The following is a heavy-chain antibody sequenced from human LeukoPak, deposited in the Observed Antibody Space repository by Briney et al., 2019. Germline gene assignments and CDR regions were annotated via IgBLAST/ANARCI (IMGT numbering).Heavy chain of an antibody. Sequence: GGSLRLSCAASGFTFSSYSMNWVRQAPGKGLEWVSSISSSSSYIYYADSVKGRFTIPRDNAKNSLYLQMNSLRAEDTAVYYCARVGQWLVASSYYYYGMDVWGQGTTVTVSS. CDR3: ARVGQWLVASSYYYYGMDV. D-gene: IGHD6-19*01. J-gene: IGHJ6*02. CDR2: ISSSSSYI. V-gene: IGHV3-21*01. CDR1: GFTFSSYS.